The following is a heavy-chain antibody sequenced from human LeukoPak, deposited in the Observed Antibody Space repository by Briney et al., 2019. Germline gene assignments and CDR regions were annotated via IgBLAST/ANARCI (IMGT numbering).Heavy chain of an antibody. CDR3: YGANAEQ. V-gene: IGHV3-74*01. J-gene: IGHJ1*01. CDR1: GFTFSSYW. D-gene: IGHD4-23*01. Sequence: GGSLRLSCAASGFTFSSYWMHWVRQVPGKGLVWVSGINTDGRSTSYADSVKGRFTIPRDNAKNTLYLQMKSLRVEDTAVYYCYGANAEQWGQGTLVTVSS. CDR2: INTDGRST.